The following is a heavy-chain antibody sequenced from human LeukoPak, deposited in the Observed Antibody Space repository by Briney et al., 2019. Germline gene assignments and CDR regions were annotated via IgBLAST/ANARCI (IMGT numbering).Heavy chain of an antibody. V-gene: IGHV1-24*01. D-gene: IGHD3-3*01. J-gene: IGHJ5*02. CDR3: APLPYYDFWNTYGP. CDR2: FDPEDGET. Sequence: ASVKVSCKVSGYTLTELSMHWVRQAPGKGLEWMGGFDPEDGETIYAQKFQGRVTMTEDTSTDTAYMELNSLRSEDTAMYYCAPLPYYDFWNTYGPWGQGTLVIVSS. CDR1: GYTLTELS.